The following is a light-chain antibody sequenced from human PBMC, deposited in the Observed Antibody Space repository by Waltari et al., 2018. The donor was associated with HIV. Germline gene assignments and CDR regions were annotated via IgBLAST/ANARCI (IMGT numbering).Light chain of an antibody. CDR3: MQALRSSYT. CDR1: QSPLQTVGLYH. V-gene: IGKV2-28*01. CDR2: LSS. Sequence: DVVMTQSPLSLSVTPGESASLSCRSSQSPLQTVGLYHMNGYREKQGQSTQLLIFLSSNRASGVPDRFSGSGSGTEFTLKISRVEAEDVGGYYCMQALRSSYTFGQGTKLEIK. J-gene: IGKJ2*01.